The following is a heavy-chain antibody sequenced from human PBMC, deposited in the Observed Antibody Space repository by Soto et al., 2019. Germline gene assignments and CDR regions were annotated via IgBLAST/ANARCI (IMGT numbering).Heavy chain of an antibody. D-gene: IGHD3-22*01. CDR3: ASSYYYDRGSLDY. Sequence: QVQLVESGGGVVQPGRSLRLSCAASGFTFSSYAMHWVRQAPGKGLEWVAVISYDGSNKYYADSVKGRFTISRDNSKNTLYLQMNSLRAEDTAVYYCASSYYYDRGSLDYWGQGTLVTVSS. V-gene: IGHV3-30-3*01. J-gene: IGHJ4*02. CDR1: GFTFSSYA. CDR2: ISYDGSNK.